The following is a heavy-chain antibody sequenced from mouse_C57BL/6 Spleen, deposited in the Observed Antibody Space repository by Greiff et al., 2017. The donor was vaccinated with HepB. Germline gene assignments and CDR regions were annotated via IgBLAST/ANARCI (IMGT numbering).Heavy chain of an antibody. J-gene: IGHJ1*03. CDR2: ISSGGDYI. CDR3: TRDRSNPRYFDV. V-gene: IGHV5-9-1*02. Sequence: EVMLVESGEGLVKPGGSLKLSCAASGFTFSSYAMSWVRQTPEKRLEWVAYISSGGDYIYYADTVKGRFTISRDNARNTLYLQMSSLKSEDTAMYYCTRDRSNPRYFDVWGTGTTVTVAS. D-gene: IGHD2-5*01. CDR1: GFTFSSYA.